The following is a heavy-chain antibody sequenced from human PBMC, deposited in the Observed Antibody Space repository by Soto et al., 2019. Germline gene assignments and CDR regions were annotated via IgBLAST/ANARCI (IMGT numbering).Heavy chain of an antibody. V-gene: IGHV3-49*03. CDR1: GFTFGDYA. Sequence: GSVRLSCTASGFTFGDYAMSWFRQAPGKGLEWVGFIRSKAYGGKTEYAASVKGRFTISRDDSKSIAYLQMNSLKTEDTAVYYRNRVPETGTTFWFDPWGQGTLVTVSS. CDR3: NRVPETGTTFWFDP. D-gene: IGHD1-7*01. J-gene: IGHJ5*02. CDR2: IRSKAYGGKT.